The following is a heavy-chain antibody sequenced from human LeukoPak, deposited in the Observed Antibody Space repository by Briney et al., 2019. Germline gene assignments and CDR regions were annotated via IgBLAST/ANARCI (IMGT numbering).Heavy chain of an antibody. D-gene: IGHD2-2*03. CDR2: IYYSGTT. Sequence: PGGSLRLSCAASGFTFSSYSMNWVRQAPGKGLEWIGSIYYSGTTYYNPSLRSRVTISVDTSNNQLSLKLSSVTAADTAVYYCARDGYLAVDYWGQGTLVTVSS. V-gene: IGHV4-39*07. CDR3: ARDGYLAVDY. CDR1: GFTFSSYS. J-gene: IGHJ4*02.